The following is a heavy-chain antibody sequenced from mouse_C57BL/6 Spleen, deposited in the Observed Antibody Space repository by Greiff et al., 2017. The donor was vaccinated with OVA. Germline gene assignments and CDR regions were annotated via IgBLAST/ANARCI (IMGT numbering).Heavy chain of an antibody. J-gene: IGHJ2*01. CDR1: GFTFTDYY. CDR2: IRNKANGYTT. CDR3: ASLYYEGYFDY. V-gene: IGHV7-3*01. D-gene: IGHD2-4*01. Sequence: EVKVVESGGGLVQPGGSLSLSCAASGFTFTDYYMSWVRQPPGQALEWLGFIRNKANGYTTEYSASVKGRFTISRDNSQSILYLQMNALRAEDSATYYWASLYYEGYFDYWGQGTTLTVSS.